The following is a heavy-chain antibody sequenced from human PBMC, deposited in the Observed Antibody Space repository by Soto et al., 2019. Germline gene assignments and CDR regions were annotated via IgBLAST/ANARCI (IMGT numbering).Heavy chain of an antibody. V-gene: IGHV1-69*12. CDR1: GGTFSSYA. J-gene: IGHJ5*02. CDR3: ARDLGLSDIVLVPAAENWFDP. CDR2: IIPIFGTA. D-gene: IGHD2-2*01. Sequence: QVQLVQSGAEVKKPGSSVKVSCKASGGTFSSYAISWVRQAPGQGLEWMGGIIPIFGTANYAQKFQGRVTLTADQFTXXAXMXXSSLRSEDTAVYYCARDLGLSDIVLVPAAENWFDPWGQGTLVTVSS.